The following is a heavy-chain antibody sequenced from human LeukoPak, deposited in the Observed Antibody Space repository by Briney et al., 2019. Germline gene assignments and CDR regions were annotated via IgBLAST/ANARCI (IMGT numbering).Heavy chain of an antibody. J-gene: IGHJ4*02. D-gene: IGHD2-2*01. V-gene: IGHV1-2*02. Sequence: AAVKVSCKASGYTFTDYYMHWVRQAPGQGFEWMGWINPNDGDTNYAQKFQGRVTMTRDTSISTAHMEVSRLRSDDTAVYYCARANFLYCSSSTCLFDYWGQGTLVTVSS. CDR2: INPNDGDT. CDR3: ARANFLYCSSSTCLFDY. CDR1: GYTFTDYY.